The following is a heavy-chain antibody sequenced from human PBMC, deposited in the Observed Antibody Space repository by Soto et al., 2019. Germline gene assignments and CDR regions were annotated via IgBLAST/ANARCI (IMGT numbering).Heavy chain of an antibody. CDR2: IYYRGNT. CDR3: ARLEGLATISYYFDY. V-gene: IGHV4-39*01. Sequence: QLQLQESGPGLVKPSETLSLTCSVSGDSINSDNYYWGWIRQPPGKGLEWIGSIYYRGNTYYNPSLKTRVTISLDKSKSQFSLKLNSVTAADSAVYFCARLEGLATISYYFDYWGQGTLVTGPS. J-gene: IGHJ4*02. D-gene: IGHD3-9*01. CDR1: GDSINSDNYY.